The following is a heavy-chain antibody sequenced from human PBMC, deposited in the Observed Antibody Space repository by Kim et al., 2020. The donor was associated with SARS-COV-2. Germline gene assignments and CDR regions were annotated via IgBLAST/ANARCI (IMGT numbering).Heavy chain of an antibody. V-gene: IGHV4-4*06. CDR3: AREALDFWSGYYQPDFDY. D-gene: IGHD3-3*01. Sequence: GRVTMSVDTSKNQFSLKLSSVTAADTAVYYCAREALDFWSGYYQPDFDYWGQGTLVTVSS. J-gene: IGHJ4*02.